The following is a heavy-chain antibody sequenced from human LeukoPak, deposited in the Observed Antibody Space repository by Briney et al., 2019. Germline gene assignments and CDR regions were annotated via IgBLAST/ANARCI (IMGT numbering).Heavy chain of an antibody. Sequence: PGGSLRLSCAASGFAFSSYGMSWVRQTPGKGLEWVSLISESDSSTYYADSVKGRFTISRDNSESTVYLQMNSLRAEDTAVYYCTNGWHIDYWGQGTLVIVSS. CDR2: ISESDSST. J-gene: IGHJ4*02. D-gene: IGHD6-19*01. CDR1: GFAFSSYG. V-gene: IGHV3-23*01. CDR3: TNGWHIDY.